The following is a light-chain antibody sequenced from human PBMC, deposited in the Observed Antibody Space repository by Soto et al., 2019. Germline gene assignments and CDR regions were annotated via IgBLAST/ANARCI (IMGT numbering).Light chain of an antibody. V-gene: IGKV4-1*01. J-gene: IGKJ4*01. CDR1: ESVLYSSNNKNY. CDR3: QQYYTNHLT. CDR2: WAS. Sequence: DIVMTQSPDSLAVSLGERATINCKSSESVLYSSNNKNYLAWYQQKPGQPPKLLIYWASTRESGVPDRFSGSGSGTDFTLTISSLQAEDVAVYYCQQYYTNHLTFSGGTKVDIK.